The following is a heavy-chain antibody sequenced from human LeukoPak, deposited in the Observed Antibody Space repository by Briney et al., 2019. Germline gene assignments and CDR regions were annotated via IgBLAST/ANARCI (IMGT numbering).Heavy chain of an antibody. D-gene: IGHD7-27*01. CDR3: ARDTLWGFQYYFDY. Sequence: GGSLRLSCAASGFTFSSYWMSWVRQAPGKGLEWVANIKQDGSEKYYVDSVKGRFTISRDNAKNSLYLQMNSLRAEDTAVYYCARDTLWGFQYYFDYWGQGTLVTASS. CDR2: IKQDGSEK. J-gene: IGHJ4*02. V-gene: IGHV3-7*01. CDR1: GFTFSSYW.